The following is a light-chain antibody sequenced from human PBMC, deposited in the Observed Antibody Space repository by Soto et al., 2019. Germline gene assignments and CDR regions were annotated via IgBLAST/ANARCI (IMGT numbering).Light chain of an antibody. Sequence: PTSRSLCMGDVASLSFTPSQSVSSNLAWFQQKPGQPPRLLIYNASNRTTGIPARFSGSGSGTDFTLTSSSLEPEDFAVYYCQQRGDWPPTPSGQGTRLAIK. V-gene: IGKV3-11*01. J-gene: IGKJ5*01. CDR2: NAS. CDR3: QQRGDWPPTP. CDR1: QSVSSN.